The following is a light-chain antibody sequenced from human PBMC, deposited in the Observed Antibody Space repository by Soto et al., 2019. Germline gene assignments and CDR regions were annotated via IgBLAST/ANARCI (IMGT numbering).Light chain of an antibody. Sequence: DIQMTQSPSTLSASIGDRVTITCRASQSISRWLAWHQQKPGKAPKLLMYKASSLEGGVPSRFSGNGSGTEFTLTINSLQTDDFATYYCQQYNSYPWTFGQGTKVEI. CDR1: QSISRW. V-gene: IGKV1-5*03. J-gene: IGKJ1*01. CDR3: QQYNSYPWT. CDR2: KAS.